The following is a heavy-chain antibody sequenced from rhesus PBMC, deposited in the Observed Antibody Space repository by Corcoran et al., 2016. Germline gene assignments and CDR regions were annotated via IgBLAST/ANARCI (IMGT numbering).Heavy chain of an antibody. CDR2: IYGSGGGT. CDR1: GGSISDDYY. Sequence: QVQLQESGPGLVKPSETLSLTCAVSGGSISDDYYWSWIRQPPGKGLEWIGYIYGSGGGTDYNPSLKNSGTTSIDTSKNQFSLTLSSVSAADTAVNHCAGPSGSYCYFDYGGQGVLVSVSS. D-gene: IGHD2-27*01. J-gene: IGHJ4*01. V-gene: IGHV4-106*01. CDR3: AGPSGSYCYFDY.